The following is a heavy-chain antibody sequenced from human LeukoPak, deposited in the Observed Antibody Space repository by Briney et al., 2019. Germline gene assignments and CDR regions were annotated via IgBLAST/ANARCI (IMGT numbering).Heavy chain of an antibody. V-gene: IGHV4-34*01. J-gene: IGHJ4*02. Sequence: GSLRLSCAASGFTVSSNYMSWVRQAPGKGLEWIGEINHSGSTNYNPSLKSRVTISVDTSKNQFSLKLSSVTAADTAVYYCARVGGVRSVDYWGQGTLVTVSS. D-gene: IGHD2-8*01. CDR2: INHSGST. CDR1: GFTVSSNY. CDR3: ARVGGVRSVDY.